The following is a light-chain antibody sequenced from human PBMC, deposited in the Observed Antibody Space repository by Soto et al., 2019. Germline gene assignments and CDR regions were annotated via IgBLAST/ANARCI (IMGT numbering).Light chain of an antibody. V-gene: IGLV2-14*03. CDR3: SSYTSTTTRV. Sequence: ALTQPASVSGSPGQSITISCTGTSSDVGGYNYVSWYQQHPGKGPKLMIYEVSNRPSGVSNRFSGSKSGNTATLTISGLQAEEEADYYCSSYTSTTTRVFGTGTKVTVL. CDR2: EVS. CDR1: SSDVGGYNY. J-gene: IGLJ1*01.